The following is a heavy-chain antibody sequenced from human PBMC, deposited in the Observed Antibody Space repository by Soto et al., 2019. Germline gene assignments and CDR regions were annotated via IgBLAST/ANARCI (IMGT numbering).Heavy chain of an antibody. CDR2: IGQDGSEK. CDR1: GFIFSSYW. D-gene: IGHD6-13*01. CDR3: EGGPAAYY. Sequence: PGGSLRLSCTVSGFIFSSYWMTWVRQAPGKGLEWVANIGQDGSEKYYADSVKGRFTISRDNAKNSLFLQMNSVRVEDTSVYHCEGGPAAYYWGQEALVPVSS. V-gene: IGHV3-7*01. J-gene: IGHJ4*02.